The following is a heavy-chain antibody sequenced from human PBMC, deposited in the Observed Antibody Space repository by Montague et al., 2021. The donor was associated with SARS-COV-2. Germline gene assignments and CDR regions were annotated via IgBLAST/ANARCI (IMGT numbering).Heavy chain of an antibody. CDR3: ARYYERSWDV. CDR2: VFENGDT. D-gene: IGHD3-16*01. CDR1: GVAISYGD. Sequence: SETLSLTCTVSGVAISYGDWSWIRQPPGKGLEWIVTVFENGDTDHNPSLKSRGTVSEDTSQNQFSLRLSSVAAADTALYYCARYYERSWDVWGQGTTVTVSS. V-gene: IGHV4-4*09. J-gene: IGHJ6*02.